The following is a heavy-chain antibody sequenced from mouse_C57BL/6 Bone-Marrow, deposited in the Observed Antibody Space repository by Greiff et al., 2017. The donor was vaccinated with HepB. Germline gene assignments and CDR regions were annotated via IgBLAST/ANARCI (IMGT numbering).Heavy chain of an antibody. Sequence: VQLQESGAELVMPGASVKLSCKASGYTFTSYWMHWVKQRPGQGLEWIGEIDPSDSYTNYNQKFKGKSTLTVDKSSSTAYMQLSSLTSEDSAVYYCARKAGKGYAMDYWGQGTSVTVSS. D-gene: IGHD6-1*01. J-gene: IGHJ4*01. V-gene: IGHV1-69*01. CDR2: IDPSDSYT. CDR3: ARKAGKGYAMDY. CDR1: GYTFTSYW.